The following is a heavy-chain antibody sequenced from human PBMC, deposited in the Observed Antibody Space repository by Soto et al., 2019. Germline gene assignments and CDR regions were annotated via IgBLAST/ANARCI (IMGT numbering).Heavy chain of an antibody. Sequence: PGGSLRLSCAASGFTFSSYAMSWVRQAPGKGLEWVSAISGSGGSTYYADSVKGRFTISRDNSKNTLYLQMNSLRPEDTAVYYCARDTGYYDILTDGVLDFSGQGSTVIGSS. CDR1: GFTFSSYA. CDR2: ISGSGGST. V-gene: IGHV3-23*01. D-gene: IGHD3-9*01. CDR3: ARDTGYYDILTDGVLDF. J-gene: IGHJ6*02.